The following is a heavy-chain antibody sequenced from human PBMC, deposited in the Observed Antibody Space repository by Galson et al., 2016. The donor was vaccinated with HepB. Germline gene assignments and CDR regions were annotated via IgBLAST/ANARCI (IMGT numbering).Heavy chain of an antibody. CDR2: IYFTGNT. CDR1: GGSINSNSYF. V-gene: IGHV4-39*07. Sequence: SETLSLTCTVSGGSINSNSYFWEWIRQAPGKGLEWIGNIYFTGNTDYNPSLKSRVTTSLDTSKNQFSLKLSSVTAADTAVYYCARGVSGWSFDLWGRGTLVTVSS. CDR3: ARGVSGWSFDL. J-gene: IGHJ2*01.